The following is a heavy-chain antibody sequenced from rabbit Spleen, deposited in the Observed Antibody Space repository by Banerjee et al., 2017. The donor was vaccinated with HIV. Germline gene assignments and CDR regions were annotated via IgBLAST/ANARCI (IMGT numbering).Heavy chain of an antibody. V-gene: IGHV1S7*01. CDR3: ARDLAGYAGFGYISYLDL. Sequence: QLVESGGGLVQPGGSLKLSCKASGFEFSSYGVSWVRQGPGKGLEWIGYIDPVFGSTNYATWVNGRFTISSHNAQNTLYLQLNSLTVADTATYFCARDLAGYAGFGYISYLDLWGPGTLVTVS. J-gene: IGHJ4*01. D-gene: IGHD4-2*01. CDR1: GFEFSSYG. CDR2: IDPVFGST.